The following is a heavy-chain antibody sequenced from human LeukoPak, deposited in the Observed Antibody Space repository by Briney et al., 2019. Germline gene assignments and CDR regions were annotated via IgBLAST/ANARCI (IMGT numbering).Heavy chain of an antibody. Sequence: GRSLRLSCAASGFTFSSYGVHWVRQAPGKGLEWVAVIWYDGSNKYYADSVKGRFTISRDNSKNTLYLQMNSLRAEDTAVYYCARDGMATLDYWGQGTLVTVSS. CDR1: GFTFSSYG. J-gene: IGHJ4*02. D-gene: IGHD5-24*01. V-gene: IGHV3-33*01. CDR3: ARDGMATLDY. CDR2: IWYDGSNK.